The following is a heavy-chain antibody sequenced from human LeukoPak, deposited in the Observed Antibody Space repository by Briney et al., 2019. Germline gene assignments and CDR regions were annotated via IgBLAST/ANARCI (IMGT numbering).Heavy chain of an antibody. Sequence: GASVKVSCKASGGTFSSYAISWVRQAPGQGLEWMGGIIPIFGTANYAQKFQGRVTITTDESTSTAYMELSSLRSEDTAVYYCAKDSCLRSSTSCYSSSENYYYYYMDVWGKGTTITVSS. D-gene: IGHD2-2*02. V-gene: IGHV1-69*05. CDR2: IIPIFGTA. CDR3: AKDSCLRSSTSCYSSSENYYYYYMDV. J-gene: IGHJ6*03. CDR1: GGTFSSYA.